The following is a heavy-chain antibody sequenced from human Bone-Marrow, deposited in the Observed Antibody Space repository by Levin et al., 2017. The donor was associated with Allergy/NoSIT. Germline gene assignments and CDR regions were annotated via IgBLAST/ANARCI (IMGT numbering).Heavy chain of an antibody. D-gene: IGHD3-22*01. Sequence: PGGFLRLSCAASGFIFDDYVMHWVRQAPGKGLEWVSGISWNSGSIGYADSVKGRFTISRDNAHNSLYLQMNSLRVEDTALYYCVKDIDSSGYEGFDYWGQGTLVTVSS. CDR2: ISWNSGSI. CDR1: GFIFDDYV. J-gene: IGHJ4*02. CDR3: VKDIDSSGYEGFDY. V-gene: IGHV3-9*01.